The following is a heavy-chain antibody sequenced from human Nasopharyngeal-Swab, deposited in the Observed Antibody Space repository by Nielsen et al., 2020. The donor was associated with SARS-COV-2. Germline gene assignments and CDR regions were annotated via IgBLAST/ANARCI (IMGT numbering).Heavy chain of an antibody. Sequence: KVFCKGSGYSFTSYWIGWVRQMPGKGLEWMGIIYPGDSDTRYSPSFQGQVTISADKSISTAYLQWSSLKASDTAMYYCARRSYSSGWNAFDIWGQGTMVTVSS. CDR3: ARRSYSSGWNAFDI. CDR2: IYPGDSDT. CDR1: GYSFTSYW. J-gene: IGHJ3*02. V-gene: IGHV5-51*01. D-gene: IGHD6-19*01.